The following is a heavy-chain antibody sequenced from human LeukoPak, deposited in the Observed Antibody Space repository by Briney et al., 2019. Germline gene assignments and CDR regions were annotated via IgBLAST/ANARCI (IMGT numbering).Heavy chain of an antibody. CDR1: DNSIRSYY. Sequence: SETLSLTCTISDNSIRSYYWSWIRQPPGKGLEWIGYMYYSGSTTYNPSLESRVTMSIDTSKNHFSLTLTSVTAADTAVYYCAIFPPSDSFDFWGQGTLVTVSS. CDR2: MYYSGST. V-gene: IGHV4-59*01. J-gene: IGHJ4*02. D-gene: IGHD2-21*01. CDR3: AIFPPSDSFDF.